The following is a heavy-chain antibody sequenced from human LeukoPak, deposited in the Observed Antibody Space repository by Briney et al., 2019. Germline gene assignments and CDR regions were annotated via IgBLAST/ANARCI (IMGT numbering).Heavy chain of an antibody. CDR3: AKEPNSMAAAGNWFDP. CDR2: ISGGGSYT. V-gene: IGHV3-23*01. J-gene: IGHJ5*02. Sequence: GGSLRLSCAASGFTFSTYAMTWVRQAPGKGVEWVSGISGGGSYTYYADSVKGRFTISRDNSKNTLSLQMNSLRAEDTAVYYCAKEPNSMAAAGNWFDPWGQGTLVTVSS. D-gene: IGHD6-13*01. CDR1: GFTFSTYA.